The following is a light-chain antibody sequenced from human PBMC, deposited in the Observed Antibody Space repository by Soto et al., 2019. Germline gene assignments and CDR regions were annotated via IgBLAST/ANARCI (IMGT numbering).Light chain of an antibody. J-gene: IGKJ1*01. V-gene: IGKV3-11*01. CDR1: QSVSKY. Sequence: EIVLTQSPATLSLSPGERATLSCRASQSVSKYLDWFQQKPGQAPRLLIYDTSNRATGIPARVSGSGSGTDFTLTISSLEPEDFAVYYCQQSSNWPRTLGQGTKVDIK. CDR2: DTS. CDR3: QQSSNWPRT.